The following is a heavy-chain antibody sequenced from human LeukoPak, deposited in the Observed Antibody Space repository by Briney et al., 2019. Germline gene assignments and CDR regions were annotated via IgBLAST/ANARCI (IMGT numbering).Heavy chain of an antibody. Sequence: GESLKISCKGSGYSFTSYWIGWVRQMPGKGLEWMGIIYPGDSDTRYSPSFQGQVTISADKSISTAYLQWSSLKASDTAMYYCARQGPIYDSSGYGDYWGQGTLVTVSS. V-gene: IGHV5-51*01. D-gene: IGHD3-22*01. CDR1: GYSFTSYW. CDR3: ARQGPIYDSSGYGDY. J-gene: IGHJ4*02. CDR2: IYPGDSDT.